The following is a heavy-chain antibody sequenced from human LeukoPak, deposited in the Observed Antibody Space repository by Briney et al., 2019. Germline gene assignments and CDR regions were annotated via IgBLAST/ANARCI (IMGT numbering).Heavy chain of an antibody. Sequence: GASVKVSCKASGYTFTSYDINWVRQATGQGLEWMGWMNPNSGNTGYAQKFQGRVTMTRNTSISTAYMELSSLRSEDTAVYYCARGPVYCSSTSCYTGFDYWRQGTLVTVSS. CDR2: MNPNSGNT. J-gene: IGHJ4*02. D-gene: IGHD2-2*02. CDR3: ARGPVYCSSTSCYTGFDY. CDR1: GYTFTSYD. V-gene: IGHV1-8*01.